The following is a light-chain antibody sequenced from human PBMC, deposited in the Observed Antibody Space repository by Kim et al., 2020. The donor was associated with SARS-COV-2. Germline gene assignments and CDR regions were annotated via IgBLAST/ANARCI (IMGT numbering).Light chain of an antibody. CDR1: KLGDKY. J-gene: IGLJ1*01. CDR3: QAWDRSSDV. CDR2: QDT. V-gene: IGLV3-1*01. Sequence: SYELTQPPSVSVSPGQTASINCSGDKLGDKYACWYQQRPGQSHVLVIYQDTKRPSGIPERFYGANSGNTATLTISGTQAMDEADYYCQAWDRSSDV.